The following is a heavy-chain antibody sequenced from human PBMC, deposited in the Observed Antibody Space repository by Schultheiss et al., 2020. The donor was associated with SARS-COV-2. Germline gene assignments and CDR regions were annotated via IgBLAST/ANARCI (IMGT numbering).Heavy chain of an antibody. J-gene: IGHJ4*02. D-gene: IGHD4-11*01. Sequence: SQTLSLTCAVYGGSFSGYYWSWIRQPAGKGLEWIGEINHSGSTNYNPSLKSRVTISVDTSKNQFSLKLSSVTAADTAVYYCARVSVYYFDYWGQGTLVTVSS. V-gene: IGHV4-34*01. CDR1: GGSFSGYY. CDR2: INHSGST. CDR3: ARVSVYYFDY.